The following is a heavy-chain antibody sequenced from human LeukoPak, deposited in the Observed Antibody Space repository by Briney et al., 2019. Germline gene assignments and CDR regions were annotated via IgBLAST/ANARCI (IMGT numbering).Heavy chain of an antibody. CDR2: INPNSGGT. Sequence: ASVKVSCKASGYTFTGYYIHWVRQAPGQGLEWMGWINPNSGGTNYAQKFQGRVTMTRDTSISTAYMELSRVRSDDTAVYYCARDYRDCSSTSCYFYYYYGMDVWGQGTTVTVSS. CDR3: ARDYRDCSSTSCYFYYYYGMDV. V-gene: IGHV1-2*02. J-gene: IGHJ6*02. CDR1: GYTFTGYY. D-gene: IGHD2-2*01.